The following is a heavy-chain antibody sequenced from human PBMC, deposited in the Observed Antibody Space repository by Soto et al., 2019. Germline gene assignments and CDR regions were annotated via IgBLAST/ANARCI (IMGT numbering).Heavy chain of an antibody. Sequence: GESLKISCKGSGYSFTSYWIGWVRQMPGKGLEWMGIIYPGDSDTRYSPSFQGQVTISADKSISTAYLQWSSLKASDTAMYYCARTGGAGARADYYYYGMDVWGQGTTVTVSS. D-gene: IGHD1-26*01. J-gene: IGHJ6*02. V-gene: IGHV5-51*01. CDR1: GYSFTSYW. CDR2: IYPGDSDT. CDR3: ARTGGAGARADYYYYGMDV.